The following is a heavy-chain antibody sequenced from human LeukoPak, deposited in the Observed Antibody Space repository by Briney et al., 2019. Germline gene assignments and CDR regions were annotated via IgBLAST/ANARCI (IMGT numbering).Heavy chain of an antibody. J-gene: IGHJ6*03. Sequence: PAETLTLPCAVYGGSFSAYYWSWIRQPPGKGLEWIGEINHSRSTNYDPSLKSRVTISVDTSKNQFSLKLTSVTAADTAVYYCARGPHLVRHYMDVWGQGTMVTVSS. CDR1: GGSFSAYY. D-gene: IGHD2-2*01. V-gene: IGHV4-34*01. CDR2: INHSRST. CDR3: ARGPHLVRHYMDV.